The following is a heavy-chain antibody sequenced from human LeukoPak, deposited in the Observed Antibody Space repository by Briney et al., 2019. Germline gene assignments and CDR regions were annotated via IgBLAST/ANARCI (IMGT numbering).Heavy chain of an antibody. CDR2: INTDGSTT. Sequence: GGSLRLSCAASGFTFSSYATSWVRQVPGKGLVWVSRINTDGSTTNYADSVKGRFTISRDNAKNTVYLQMDSLRAEDTAVYYCARSFDIWGQGIMVTVSS. CDR1: GFTFSSYA. V-gene: IGHV3-74*01. CDR3: ARSFDI. J-gene: IGHJ3*02.